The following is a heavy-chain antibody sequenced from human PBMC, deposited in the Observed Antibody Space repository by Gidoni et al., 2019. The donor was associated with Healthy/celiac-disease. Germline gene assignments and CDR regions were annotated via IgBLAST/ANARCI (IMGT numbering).Heavy chain of an antibody. Sequence: EVQLLESGGGLVQPGGFLRLPCAAAGFTFTGSSMSWVRQAQGKGLEWVSTISTGGPTYYPDSVKGQFTISRDNSKSTVYLQMMSLRAEDTALYYCVKYYTSPHYSFDDWGQGTLVTVS. CDR2: ISTGGPT. V-gene: IGHV3-23*01. CDR3: VKYYTSPHYSFDD. D-gene: IGHD3-3*01. CDR1: GFTFTGSS. J-gene: IGHJ5*02.